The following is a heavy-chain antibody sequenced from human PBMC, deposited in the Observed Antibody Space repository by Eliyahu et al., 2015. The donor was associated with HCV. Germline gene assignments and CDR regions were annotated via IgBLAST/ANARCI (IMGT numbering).Heavy chain of an antibody. Sequence: EVQLVQSGTEVKKPGESLKISCKGSGYSFTSSWIGWVRQMPGKGLEWMGILLSCCLGTRYSPSFQGQVTISADKSISTAYLQWGSLKASDTAMYYCARRMFASRSYQSWVDYWGQGTLVTVSS. J-gene: IGHJ4*02. CDR1: GYSFTSSW. CDR2: LSCCLGT. V-gene: IGHV5-51*03. D-gene: IGHD3-10*01. CDR3: ARRMFASRSYQSWVDY.